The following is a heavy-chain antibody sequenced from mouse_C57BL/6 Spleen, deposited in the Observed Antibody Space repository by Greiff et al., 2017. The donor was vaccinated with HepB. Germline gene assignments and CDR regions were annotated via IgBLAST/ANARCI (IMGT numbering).Heavy chain of an antibody. D-gene: IGHD1-1*01. CDR3: ARGDYYGSSYGGFDY. J-gene: IGHJ2*01. V-gene: IGHV1-64*01. CDR2: LPPTRGST. CDR1: GYTFPLYW. Sequence: QVQLQQPGAELVQPGASVQLSCPASGYTFPLYWMHLVKQRPGQGLEWIVMLPPTRGSTNYNEKFKSKATLTVDKSSSTAYMQLSSLTSEDSAVYYCARGDYYGSSYGGFDYWGQGTTLTVSS.